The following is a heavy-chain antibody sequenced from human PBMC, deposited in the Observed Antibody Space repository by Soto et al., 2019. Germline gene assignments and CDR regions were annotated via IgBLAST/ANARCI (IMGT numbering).Heavy chain of an antibody. D-gene: IGHD2-2*01. J-gene: IGHJ5*02. CDR2: HYSGGST. CDR3: ARDPSPPYCSSTSCRGGFDP. V-gene: IGHV3-53*01. Sequence: GGSLRLSCAISGFSVSSNYLSWVRQAPGKGLEWVSVHYSGGSTHYADSVKGRFTISRDNSNNTLYLQMNSLRAEDTAVYYCARDPSPPYCSSTSCRGGFDPWGQGALVTVSS. CDR1: GFSVSSNY.